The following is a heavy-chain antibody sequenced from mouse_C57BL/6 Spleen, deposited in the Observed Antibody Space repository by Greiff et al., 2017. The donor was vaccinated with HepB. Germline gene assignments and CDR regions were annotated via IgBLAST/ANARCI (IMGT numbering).Heavy chain of an antibody. CDR2: ISDGGSYT. CDR3: ARSTAYYAMDY. CDR1: GFTFSSYA. J-gene: IGHJ4*01. Sequence: EVQVVESGGGLVKPGGSLKLSCAASGFTFSSYAMSWVRQTPEKRLEWVATISDGGSYTYYPDNVKGRFTISRDNAKNNLYLQMSHLKSEDTAMYYCARSTAYYAMDYWGQGTSVTVSS. V-gene: IGHV5-4*01.